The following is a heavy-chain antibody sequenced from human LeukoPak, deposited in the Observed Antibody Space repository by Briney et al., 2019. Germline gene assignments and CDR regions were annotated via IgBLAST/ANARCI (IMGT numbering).Heavy chain of an antibody. CDR1: GLSFSDYY. CDR2: ISGSGANT. V-gene: IGHV3-23*01. J-gene: IGHJ4*02. CDR3: AKERAGYTNPYYFDY. Sequence: PGGCLTLAWPAYGLSFSDYYADSVRQAPGKGLGWDATISGSGANTYYADSGRGRFTISRDNSKNTQYLHMNRLRAEDTAVYYCAKERAGYTNPYYFDYWGRGTRVTVS. D-gene: IGHD3-16*02.